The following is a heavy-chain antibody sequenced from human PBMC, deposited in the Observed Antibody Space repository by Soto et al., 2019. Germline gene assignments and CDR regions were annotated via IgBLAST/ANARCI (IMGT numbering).Heavy chain of an antibody. Sequence: AATXSLTCAFSGFSIVIYDLGWVRQPAGKGLEWIGRIYTSGSTNYNPSLKSRVTMSVDTSKNQFSMKLSSVTAADTAVYYCARDWVYFYEKYYYYGMDVWGQGTTVTVSS. CDR3: ARDWVYFYEKYYYYGMDV. V-gene: IGHV4-4*07. J-gene: IGHJ6*02. D-gene: IGHD3-22*01. CDR2: IYTSGST. CDR1: GFSIVIYD.